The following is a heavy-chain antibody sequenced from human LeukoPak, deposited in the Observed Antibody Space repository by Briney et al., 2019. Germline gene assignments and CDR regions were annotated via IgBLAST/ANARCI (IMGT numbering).Heavy chain of an antibody. D-gene: IGHD2-15*01. J-gene: IGHJ2*01. CDR1: GFTFSSYW. V-gene: IGHV3-74*01. CDR3: ARDASPGYFDL. CDR2: ITSDGSAT. Sequence: PGGSLRLSCAVSGFTFSSYWMHWVRQGPGKGLAWVSRITSDGSATDYADPVKGRFTISRDNAKNTLYLHMDSLRAEDTAVYYCARDASPGYFDLWGRGTLVTVSS.